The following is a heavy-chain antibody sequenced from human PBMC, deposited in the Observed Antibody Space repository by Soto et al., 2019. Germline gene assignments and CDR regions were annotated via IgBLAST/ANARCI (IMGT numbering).Heavy chain of an antibody. CDR2: TSGSGGST. J-gene: IGHJ6*02. CDR1: GFTFSSYA. CDR3: AKVGIVNHDYGSGSWDV. D-gene: IGHD3-10*01. Sequence: EVQLLESGGGWVQPGGSLRLSCAASGFTFSSYAMNWVRQAPGTGLEWVAATSGSGGSTYYADSVKGRFTISRDNSKNTLYMQMNSLRAEDTAVYYCAKVGIVNHDYGSGSWDVWGQGTTVTVSS. V-gene: IGHV3-23*01.